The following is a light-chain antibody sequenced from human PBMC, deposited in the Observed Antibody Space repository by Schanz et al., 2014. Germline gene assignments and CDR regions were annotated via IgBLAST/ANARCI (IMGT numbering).Light chain of an antibody. CDR1: QSVVRW. V-gene: IGKV1-5*03. J-gene: IGKJ2*01. CDR2: KAS. CDR3: QQYYIYPYT. Sequence: DIQMTQSPSILSASIGDRVTITCRASQSVVRWLAWYQQKPGKAPKLLIQKASILESGVPSRFSGSGSGTEFTLTISSLQPDDFATYYCQQYYIYPYTFGQGTKLEI.